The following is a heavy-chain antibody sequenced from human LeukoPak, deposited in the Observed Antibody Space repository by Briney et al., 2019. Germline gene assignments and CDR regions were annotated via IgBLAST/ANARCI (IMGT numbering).Heavy chain of an antibody. CDR3: ARESAVGDWFDP. D-gene: IGHD6-19*01. Sequence: PSGTLSLTCAVSGGSISSSNRCSWVRQPPGKGLEWIGEIYHSGSTNYNPSLKSRVTISVDTSKNQFPLKLSSVTAADTAVYYCARESAVGDWFDPWGQGTLVTVSS. V-gene: IGHV4-4*02. J-gene: IGHJ5*02. CDR2: IYHSGST. CDR1: GGSISSSNR.